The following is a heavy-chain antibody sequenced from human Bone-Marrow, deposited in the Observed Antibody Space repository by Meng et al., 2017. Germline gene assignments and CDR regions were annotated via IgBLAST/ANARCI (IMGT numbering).Heavy chain of an antibody. Sequence: GRMVNAGAESMKPGAAGKVSCKDSGYTFTGYDMRWVRQAPGQGLEWRGRINPNSGGTNYAQKFQGRVTMTRDTSISTAYMELRSLRSDDTAVYYCARGALRHSEGDYWGQGTLVTVSS. D-gene: IGHD1-26*01. V-gene: IGHV1-2*06. CDR1: GYTFTGYD. CDR2: INPNSGGT. CDR3: ARGALRHSEGDY. J-gene: IGHJ4*02.